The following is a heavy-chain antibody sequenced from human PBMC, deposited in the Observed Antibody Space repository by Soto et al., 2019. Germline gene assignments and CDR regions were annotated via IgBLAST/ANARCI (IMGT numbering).Heavy chain of an antibody. D-gene: IGHD6-19*01. CDR3: ARPGIEMASTGHFHY. J-gene: IGHJ1*01. CDR1: GFTFSIYG. CDR2: ISAYTGNT. V-gene: IGHV1-18*04. Sequence: ASVKVSCKASGFTFSIYGISWVRQAPGQGLEWMGWISAYTGNTNYAQKFQGRVSMTTDTSTNTAYMELRSLRSDDTAVYYCARPGIEMASTGHFHYWGQGTVVTVSS.